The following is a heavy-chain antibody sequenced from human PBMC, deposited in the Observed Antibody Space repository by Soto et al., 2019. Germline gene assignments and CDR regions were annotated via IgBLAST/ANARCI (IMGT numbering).Heavy chain of an antibody. Sequence: SETLSLTCSVSGSSIRSGYYWGWIRQPPGKGLEWIGSINHSGNTYYNPSLKSRVTISVDTSKNQFFLKLTSVTAAYTAVYYFARDTEDKDTVYDWFDPWGKGSLVTVSS. CDR3: ARDTEDKDTVYDWFDP. V-gene: IGHV4-38-2*02. D-gene: IGHD4-17*01. CDR1: GSSIRSGYY. J-gene: IGHJ5*02. CDR2: INHSGNT.